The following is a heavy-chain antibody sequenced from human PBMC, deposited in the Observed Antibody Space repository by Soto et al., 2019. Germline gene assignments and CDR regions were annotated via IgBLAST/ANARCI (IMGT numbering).Heavy chain of an antibody. D-gene: IGHD6-13*01. CDR1: GDSINNGGYY. J-gene: IGHJ4*02. CDR2: IYYSGST. CDR3: ARQKAAGSFTYYFDN. V-gene: IGHV4-31*03. Sequence: SETLSLTCTVSGDSINNGGYYWAWIHQHPGKGLEWIGYIYYSGSTHHNPSLKSRDTISLDTSKNQFSLKLSSVTAADTAVYYCARQKAAGSFTYYFDNWGQGTLVTV.